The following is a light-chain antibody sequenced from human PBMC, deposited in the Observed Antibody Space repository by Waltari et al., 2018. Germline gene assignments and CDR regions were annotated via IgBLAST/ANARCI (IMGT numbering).Light chain of an antibody. Sequence: VLTQSPGTLSLSPGERATLSCRASQSIRKYLAWYQQRPGHAPRLLIYAASTRATGIPDRFSGSGFGTDFTLTSSRLEPEDFAMYYCQNHERLPATFGQGTKVEIK. J-gene: IGKJ1*01. CDR1: QSIRKY. CDR3: QNHERLPAT. CDR2: AAS. V-gene: IGKV3-20*01.